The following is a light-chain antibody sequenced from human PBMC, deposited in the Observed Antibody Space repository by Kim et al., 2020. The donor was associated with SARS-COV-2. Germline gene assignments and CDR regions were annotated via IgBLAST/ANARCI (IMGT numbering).Light chain of an antibody. CDR1: QSVSNSY. J-gene: IGKJ4*01. CDR3: QRDGSSPLT. V-gene: IGKV3-20*01. CDR2: GAS. Sequence: SPGERAAHSCRASQSVSNSYLAWYQQKPGQAPRLLIYGASSRATGIPDRFSGSGSGTDFTFSISRLEPEDFAVYYCQRDGSSPLTFGGGTKVDIK.